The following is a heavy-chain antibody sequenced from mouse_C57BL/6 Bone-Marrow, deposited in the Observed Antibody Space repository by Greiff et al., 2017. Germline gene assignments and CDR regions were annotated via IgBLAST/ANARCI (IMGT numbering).Heavy chain of an antibody. V-gene: IGHV1-26*01. CDR3: ARDGSSDYARDY. CDR2: INPNNGGT. Sequence: VQLQQSGPELVKPGASVKISCKASGYTFTDYYMNWVKQSHGKSLEWIGDINPNNGGTSYNQQFKGKATLTVDKSSSTAYMELRSLTSEDSAVYYCARDGSSDYARDYWGQGNSVTVSS. D-gene: IGHD1-1*01. CDR1: GYTFTDYY. J-gene: IGHJ4*01.